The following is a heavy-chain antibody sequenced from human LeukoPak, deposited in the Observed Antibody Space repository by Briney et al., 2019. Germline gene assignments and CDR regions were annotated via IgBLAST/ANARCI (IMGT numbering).Heavy chain of an antibody. Sequence: GGSLRLSCAASGFTFSSYAMSWVRPAPGKGLEWVSLISGGGGGTYYADSVKGRFTISRDNSKNTLYLQMSSLRAEDMAVYYCAKDLGPGAKYYFDYWGQGTLVTVSS. CDR1: GFTFSSYA. D-gene: IGHD2-2*01. CDR3: AKDLGPGAKYYFDY. V-gene: IGHV3-23*01. J-gene: IGHJ4*02. CDR2: ISGGGGGT.